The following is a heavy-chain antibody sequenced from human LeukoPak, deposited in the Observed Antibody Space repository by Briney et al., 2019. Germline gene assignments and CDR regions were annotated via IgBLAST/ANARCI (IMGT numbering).Heavy chain of an antibody. J-gene: IGHJ6*02. D-gene: IGHD3-10*01. CDR1: GGTFSSYA. Sequence: ASVKVSCKASGGTFSSYAISWVRQAHGQGLEWMGGIIPIFGTANYAQKFQGRVTITADESTSTAYMELSSLRSEDTAVYYCARNPPITMVRGVSLLATSTYGMDVWGQGTTVTVSS. V-gene: IGHV1-69*13. CDR2: IIPIFGTA. CDR3: ARNPPITMVRGVSLLATSTYGMDV.